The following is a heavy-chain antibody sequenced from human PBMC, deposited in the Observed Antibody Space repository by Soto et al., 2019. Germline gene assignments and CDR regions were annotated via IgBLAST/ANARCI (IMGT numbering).Heavy chain of an antibody. CDR3: ARGSGWHEYFQH. CDR1: GGSISSGDYY. Sequence: QVQLQESGPGVVKPSQTLSLTCTVSGGSISSGDYYWSWIRQPSGKGLEWIGYIYYSGSIYYNPSLKSRVTISVDTSKNQFSLKLSSVTAADTAVYYCARGSGWHEYFQHWGQGTLVTVSS. CDR2: IYYSGSI. D-gene: IGHD6-19*01. V-gene: IGHV4-30-4*01. J-gene: IGHJ1*01.